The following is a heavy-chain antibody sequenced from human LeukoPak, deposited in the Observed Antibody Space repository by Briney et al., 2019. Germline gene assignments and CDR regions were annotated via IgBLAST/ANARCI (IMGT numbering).Heavy chain of an antibody. J-gene: IGHJ4*02. CDR3: AKDRSKDYYDSSGYYLDY. D-gene: IGHD3-22*01. CDR1: GFTFSSYG. V-gene: IGHV3-30*02. CDR2: IRYDGSNK. Sequence: PGGSLRLSCAASGFTFSSYGMHWVRQAPGKGLEWVAFIRYDGSNKYHADSVKGRFTISRDNSKNTLYLQMNSLRAEDTAVYYCAKDRSKDYYDSSGYYLDYWGQGTLVTVSS.